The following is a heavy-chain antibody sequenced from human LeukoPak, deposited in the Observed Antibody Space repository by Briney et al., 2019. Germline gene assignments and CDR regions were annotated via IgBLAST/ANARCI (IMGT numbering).Heavy chain of an antibody. D-gene: IGHD1-26*01. Sequence: PSETLSLTCTVSGGSISNYYWSWIRQPPGKGLEWIGYIYSSGSTNYNPSLKSRVTISVDTSKIQFSLKLSSVTAADTAVYYCARRARWEPFDYWGQGTLVTVSS. CDR3: ARRARWEPFDY. J-gene: IGHJ4*02. V-gene: IGHV4-59*01. CDR2: IYSSGST. CDR1: GGSISNYY.